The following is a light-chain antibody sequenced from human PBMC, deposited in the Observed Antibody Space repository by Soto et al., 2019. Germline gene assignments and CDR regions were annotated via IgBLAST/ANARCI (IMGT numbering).Light chain of an antibody. Sequence: EIVLTQSPGTLSLSPGERATLSCRASQSVSSSYLAWYQQKAGQAPRLLIYAASRWATGIPDRFSGSESGTDFALTITRLEPDDLAVYYCQQYGSSLYTFGQGTKLDIK. CDR1: QSVSSSY. V-gene: IGKV3-20*01. CDR3: QQYGSSLYT. CDR2: AAS. J-gene: IGKJ2*01.